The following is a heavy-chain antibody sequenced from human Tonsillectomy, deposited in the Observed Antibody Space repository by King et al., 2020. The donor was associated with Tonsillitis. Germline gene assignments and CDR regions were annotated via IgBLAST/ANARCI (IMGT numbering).Heavy chain of an antibody. J-gene: IGHJ6*02. V-gene: IGHV3-21*01. D-gene: IGHD3-16*01. CDR2: ISSSGNYI. CDR3: ARDGGRDRDRKYVWDYSGLDV. Sequence: VQLVESGGGLVKPGGSLRLSCAASGFTFSSYSMNWVRQAPGRGLEWVSSISSSGNYIYYADSVKGRFTISRDNAKNSLYVQMNSLRVEDTAVYYCARDGGRDRDRKYVWDYSGLDVCGQGTTVTVSS. CDR1: GFTFSSYS.